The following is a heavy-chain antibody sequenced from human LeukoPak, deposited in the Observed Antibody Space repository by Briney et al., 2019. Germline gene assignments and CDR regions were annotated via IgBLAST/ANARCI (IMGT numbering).Heavy chain of an antibody. D-gene: IGHD6-19*01. CDR2: ISSSSSYI. Sequence: GGSLRLSCAASGFTFSSYSMNWVRQAPGKGLEWVSSISSSSSYISYADSLRGRFTISRDNAKNSLYLQMNSLRAEDTAVYYCARDARESSGRKFDYWGQGTLVTVS. CDR3: ARDARESSGRKFDY. V-gene: IGHV3-21*01. J-gene: IGHJ4*02. CDR1: GFTFSSYS.